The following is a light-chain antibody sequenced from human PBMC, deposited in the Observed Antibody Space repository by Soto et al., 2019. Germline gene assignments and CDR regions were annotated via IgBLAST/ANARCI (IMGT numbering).Light chain of an antibody. CDR3: QQSFSTPST. CDR1: QRINKY. V-gene: IGKV1-39*01. Sequence: DIQMTQSPSSLSASVGDSVTIPCRASQRINKYLNWYQQRSGRAPRLLIHTASSLHSGVPSRFSGSGSGSDFTLTISSLQPEDFAPYFCQQSFSTPSTFGQGTKLEI. CDR2: TAS. J-gene: IGKJ2*01.